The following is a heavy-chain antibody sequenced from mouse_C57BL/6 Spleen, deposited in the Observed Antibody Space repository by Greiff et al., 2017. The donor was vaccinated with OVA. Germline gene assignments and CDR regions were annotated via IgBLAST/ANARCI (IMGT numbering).Heavy chain of an antibody. J-gene: IGHJ2*01. CDR3: ALITTVVPYFDY. D-gene: IGHD1-1*01. CDR2: INPYNGGT. V-gene: IGHV1-19*01. Sequence: EVQLQQSGPVLVKPGASVKMSCKASGYTFTDYYMNWVKQSHGKSLEWIGVINPYNGGTSYNQKFKGKATLTVDKSSSTAYMELNSLTSEDSAVYYCALITTVVPYFDYWGQGTTLTVSS. CDR1: GYTFTDYY.